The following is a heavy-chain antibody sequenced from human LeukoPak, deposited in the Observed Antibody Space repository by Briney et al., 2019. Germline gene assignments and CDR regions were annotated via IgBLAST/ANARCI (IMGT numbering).Heavy chain of an antibody. J-gene: IGHJ6*03. CDR1: GDSISRYY. CDR2: FFYSGST. CDR3: ARVLLTGKTGYYMDV. Sequence: SDTLSLTCTVSGDSISRYYWSWIRQPPGKGLECIGYFFYSGSTNYNPSLKSRVPISVDTSKNQFSLKLTSVTAADTAMYYCARVLLTGKTGYYMDVWGKGTTVTVSS. D-gene: IGHD3-9*01. V-gene: IGHV4-59*07.